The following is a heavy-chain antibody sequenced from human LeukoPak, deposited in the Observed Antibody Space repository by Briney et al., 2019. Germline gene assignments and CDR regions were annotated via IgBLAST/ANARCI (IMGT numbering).Heavy chain of an antibody. J-gene: IGHJ4*02. Sequence: GGSLRLSCAASGFDFSNYAMAWVRQAPGKGLEWVSAIGGSESGTFYRDSVKGRFTIPRDNSNNRLYLQMSSLRAEDTAVYYCVKQWSLAAAGTFDFWGQGTLVTVSS. CDR2: IGGSESGT. D-gene: IGHD6-13*01. V-gene: IGHV3-23*01. CDR1: GFDFSNYA. CDR3: VKQWSLAAAGTFDF.